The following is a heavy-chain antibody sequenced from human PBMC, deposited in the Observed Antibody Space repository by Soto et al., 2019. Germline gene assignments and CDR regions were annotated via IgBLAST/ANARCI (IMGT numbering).Heavy chain of an antibody. CDR1: GGSISSYY. CDR3: GGLFGTTNFDY. J-gene: IGHJ4*02. CDR2: IYYSGST. Sequence: SETLSLTCTASGGSISSYYWSWIRQPPGKGLEWIGYIYYSGSTNYNPSLKSRVTISVDTSKNQFSLKLSSVTAADTAVYYCGGLFGTTNFDYWGQGTLVTVSS. V-gene: IGHV4-59*08. D-gene: IGHD3-10*01.